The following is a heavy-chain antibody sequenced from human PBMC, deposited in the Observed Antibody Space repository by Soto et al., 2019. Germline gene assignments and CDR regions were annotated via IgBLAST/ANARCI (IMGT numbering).Heavy chain of an antibody. CDR3: AKASIAARSYYYYGMAF. Sequence: PGGPLRVWWAASGLNFGSYGMRWVRQATGAGLEWRAVISYDGSNKYCADSVKGRFTISRDNSKNTLYLQMNSLRAEDTAVYYCAKASIAARSYYYYGMAFWGQGTTVTVS. D-gene: IGHD6-6*01. CDR2: ISYDGSNK. V-gene: IGHV3-30*18. CDR1: GLNFGSYG. J-gene: IGHJ6*02.